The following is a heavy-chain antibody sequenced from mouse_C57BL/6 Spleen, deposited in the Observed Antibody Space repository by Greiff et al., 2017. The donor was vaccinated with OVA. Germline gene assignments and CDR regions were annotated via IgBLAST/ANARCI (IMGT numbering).Heavy chain of an antibody. D-gene: IGHD2-3*01. CDR3: ARVYDGYSYYAMDY. Sequence: VQLQQPGAELVKPGASVKLSCKASGYTFTSYWMHWVKQRPGQGLEWIGMIHPNSGSTNYNEKFKSKATLTVDKSSSTAYMQLSSLTSEDSAVYYCARVYDGYSYYAMDYWGQGTSVTVSS. J-gene: IGHJ4*01. CDR2: IHPNSGST. CDR1: GYTFTSYW. V-gene: IGHV1-64*01.